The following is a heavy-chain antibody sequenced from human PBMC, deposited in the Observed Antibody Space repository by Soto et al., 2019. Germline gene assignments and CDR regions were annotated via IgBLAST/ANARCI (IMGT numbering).Heavy chain of an antibody. Sequence: SETLSLTCTVSGGYISDYYWTWIRQPPGKGLEWIGHIYSSGTTNYNPSLKSRATISVDTSKNQFSLKLGSVTAADTAVYYCARVGRAMYSSSSQWFAPWGQGTLVTVSS. CDR2: IYSSGTT. V-gene: IGHV4-59*01. D-gene: IGHD6-6*01. J-gene: IGHJ5*02. CDR3: ARVGRAMYSSSSQWFAP. CDR1: GGYISDYY.